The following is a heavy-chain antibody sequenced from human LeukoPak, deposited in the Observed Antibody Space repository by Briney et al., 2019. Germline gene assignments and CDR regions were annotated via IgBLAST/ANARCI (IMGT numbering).Heavy chain of an antibody. CDR1: GFTFSSYS. Sequence: NPGGSLRLSCAASGFTFSSYSMNWVRQAPGKGLEWVSSISSSSSYIYYADSVKGRFTISRDNSKNTLYLQMNSLRVEDTAVYYCAKSYYYDSSGYYGGGATYYFDYWGQGTLVTVSS. CDR2: ISSSSSYI. D-gene: IGHD3-22*01. J-gene: IGHJ4*02. CDR3: AKSYYYDSSGYYGGGATYYFDY. V-gene: IGHV3-21*04.